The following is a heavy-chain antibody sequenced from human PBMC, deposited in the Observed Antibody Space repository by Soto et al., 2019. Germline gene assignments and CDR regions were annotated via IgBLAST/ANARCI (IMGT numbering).Heavy chain of an antibody. J-gene: IGHJ4*02. CDR2: IWYDGSNK. Sequence: GGSLRLSCAASGFTFSSYGMHWVRQAPGKGLEWVAVIWYDGSNKYYADSVKGRFTISRDNSKNTLYLQMNSLRAEDTAVYYCARHPGYSSGRDYGGQGPLVTVSS. V-gene: IGHV3-33*01. CDR1: GFTFSSYG. D-gene: IGHD6-19*01. CDR3: ARHPGYSSGRDY.